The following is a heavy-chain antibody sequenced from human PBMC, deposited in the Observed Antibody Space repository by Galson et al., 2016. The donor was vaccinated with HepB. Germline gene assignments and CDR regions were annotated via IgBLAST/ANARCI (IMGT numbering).Heavy chain of an antibody. J-gene: IGHJ4*02. CDR2: IRSKVSGGST. CDR3: TRDPAGLTDY. CDR1: GFTLGDYD. Sequence: LRLSCAASGFTLGDYDTSWFRQAPGKGLEWVGFIRSKVSGGSTEYAASVKGRFTISRDDSKSIAYLQMNSLTSEDTAVYYCTRDPAGLTDYWGQGALVTVSS. D-gene: IGHD1-14*01. V-gene: IGHV3-49*03.